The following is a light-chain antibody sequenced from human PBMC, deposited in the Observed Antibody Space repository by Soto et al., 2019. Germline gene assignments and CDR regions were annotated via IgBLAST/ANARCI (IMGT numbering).Light chain of an antibody. Sequence: DIQMTQSPSSLSAFVGDRDTITCRASQSISSYLNWYQQKPGKAPNLLISAASTLEGGVPSRFSGSGSGTDFTLTISSLQPEDFATYYCQQSYTTPLTFGQGTKVDIK. CDR3: QQSYTTPLT. J-gene: IGKJ1*01. CDR2: AAS. V-gene: IGKV1-39*01. CDR1: QSISSY.